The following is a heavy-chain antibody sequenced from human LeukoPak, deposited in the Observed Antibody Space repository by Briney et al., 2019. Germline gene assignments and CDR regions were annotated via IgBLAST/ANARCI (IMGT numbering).Heavy chain of an antibody. CDR3: ARDPNWVYYFDY. V-gene: IGHV3-30*03. J-gene: IGHJ4*02. CDR2: ISYDGSNK. D-gene: IGHD7-27*01. Sequence: GGSLRLSCVASGFTFSSYSMNWVRQAPGKGLEWVAVISYDGSNKYYADSVEGRFTISRDNSKNTLYLQMNSLRAEDTAVYYCARDPNWVYYFDYWGQGTLVTVSS. CDR1: GFTFSSYS.